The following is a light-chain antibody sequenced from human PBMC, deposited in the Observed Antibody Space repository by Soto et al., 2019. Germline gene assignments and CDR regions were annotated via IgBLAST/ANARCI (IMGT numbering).Light chain of an antibody. CDR3: TSYSRYRVLV. V-gene: IGLV2-14*01. J-gene: IGLJ3*02. CDR1: SSDIGGYKY. CDR2: EVS. Sequence: QSVLTQPASVSGSLGQSITISCTGTSSDIGGYKYVSWYQQHPGKAPKLIIFEVSNRPSGVSDRFSGSNSGNTASLTISGLQGEDEADYYCTSYSRYRVLVFGGGTKVTVL.